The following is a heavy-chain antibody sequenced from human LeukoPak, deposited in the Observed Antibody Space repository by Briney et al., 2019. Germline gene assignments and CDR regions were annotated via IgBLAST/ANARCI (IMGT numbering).Heavy chain of an antibody. J-gene: IGHJ5*02. CDR3: ARDSGTSHWFDP. V-gene: IGHV3-21*01. CDR2: ISPSSTYI. D-gene: IGHD2-2*01. CDR1: GFTFSTYS. Sequence: TGGSLRLSCAASGFTFSTYSLNWVRQAPGKGLEWVSSISPSSTYIYYADSVEGRFTISRDNAKNSVYLQMNSLRAEDTAVYYCARDSGTSHWFDPWGQGTLVTVSS.